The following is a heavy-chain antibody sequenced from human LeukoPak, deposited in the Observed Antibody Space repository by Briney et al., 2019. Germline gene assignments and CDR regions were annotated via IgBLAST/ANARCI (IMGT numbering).Heavy chain of an antibody. V-gene: IGHV3-30*02. Sequence: PGGSLRLSCAASGFTFSTYDMDWVRQAPGKGLEWVAFIRSDGSNKHYADSVEGRFTISRDNSKNTLYLQMNSLRAEDTALYYCVGDLDYWGQGTLVTVSS. CDR2: IRSDGSNK. CDR1: GFTFSTYD. CDR3: VGDLDY. D-gene: IGHD3-10*01. J-gene: IGHJ4*02.